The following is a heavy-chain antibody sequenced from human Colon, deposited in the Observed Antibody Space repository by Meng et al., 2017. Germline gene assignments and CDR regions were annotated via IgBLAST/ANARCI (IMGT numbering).Heavy chain of an antibody. CDR1: GGSISSSNW. CDR3: ARVADFWGGRQYYFDY. V-gene: IGHV4-4*02. D-gene: IGHD3-3*01. CDR2: IFHSGST. Sequence: QVQLQESGPGLVKPSGTLSLTCDVHGGSISSSNWWSWVRQPPGKGLEWIGEIFHSGSTNYNPSLKSRVTISVDKSKNEFSLKVRSVTAADTAVYYCARVADFWGGRQYYFDYWGQGSLVTVSS. J-gene: IGHJ4*02.